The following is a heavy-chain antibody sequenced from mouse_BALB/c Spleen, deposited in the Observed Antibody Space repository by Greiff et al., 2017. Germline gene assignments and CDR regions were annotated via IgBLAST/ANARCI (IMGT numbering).Heavy chain of an antibody. Sequence: QVQLQQSGPGLVQPSQSLSITCTVSGFSLTSYGVHWVRQPPGKGLEWLGVIWAGGSTNYNSALMSRLSISKDNSKSQVFLKMNSLQTDDTAMYCCARGPYGNYVWFAYWGQGTLVTVSA. CDR1: GFSLTSYG. D-gene: IGHD2-1*01. CDR2: IWAGGST. CDR3: ARGPYGNYVWFAY. J-gene: IGHJ3*01. V-gene: IGHV2-9*02.